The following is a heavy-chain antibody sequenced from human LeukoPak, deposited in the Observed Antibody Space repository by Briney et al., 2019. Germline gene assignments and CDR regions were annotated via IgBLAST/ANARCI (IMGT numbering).Heavy chain of an antibody. CDR1: GYTLTELS. CDR2: FDPEDGET. J-gene: IGHJ4*02. Sequence: ASVKVSCKVSGYTLTELSMHWVRQAPGKGLEWMGGFDPEDGETIYAQKFQGRVTMTEDTSTDTAYMELSSLRSEDTAVYCCATGGIRARGFDYWGQGTQVTVSS. V-gene: IGHV1-24*01. D-gene: IGHD3-10*01. CDR3: ATGGIRARGFDY.